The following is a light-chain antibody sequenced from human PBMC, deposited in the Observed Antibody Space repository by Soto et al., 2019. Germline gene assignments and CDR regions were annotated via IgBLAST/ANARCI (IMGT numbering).Light chain of an antibody. V-gene: IGLV1-47*01. CDR1: SSNIGSNY. CDR2: RNN. J-gene: IGLJ3*02. CDR3: VAWDDSLSGVV. Sequence: QSVVTQPTSASGTPGQRVTISCSGSSSNIGSNYVYWYQQLPGAAPKLLMFRNNERPSGVPARFSGSKSGTSASLAISGLRSEDEADYYCVAWDDSLSGVVFGGGTKVTVL.